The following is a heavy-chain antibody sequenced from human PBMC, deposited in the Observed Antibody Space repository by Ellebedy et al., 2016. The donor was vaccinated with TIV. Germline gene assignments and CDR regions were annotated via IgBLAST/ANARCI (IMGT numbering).Heavy chain of an antibody. Sequence: MPSETLSLTCTVSGGSIISGGYSWSWIRQHPGKGLEWIGYIYYSGSTYYNPSLKSRVTISVDTSKNQFSLELSSVTAADTAVYYCARRALVVISHAYKDRNWYFDLWGRGTLVTVSS. J-gene: IGHJ2*01. CDR1: GGSIISGGYS. CDR3: ARRALVVISHAYKDRNWYFDL. CDR2: IYYSGST. V-gene: IGHV4-31*03. D-gene: IGHD3-22*01.